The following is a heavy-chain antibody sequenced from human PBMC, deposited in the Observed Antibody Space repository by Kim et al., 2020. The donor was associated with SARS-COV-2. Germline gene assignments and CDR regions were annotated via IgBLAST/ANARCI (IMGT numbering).Heavy chain of an antibody. CDR3: ARGTPGRENAFDI. CDR1: GGTFSSYA. J-gene: IGHJ3*02. CDR2: IISIFGTA. Sequence: SVKVSCKASGGTFSSYAISWVRQVPGQGLEWMGGIISIFGTANYAQKFQGRVTITADESTSTAYMELSSLRSEDTAVYYCARGTPGRENAFDIWGQGTMVTVSS. D-gene: IGHD1-26*01. V-gene: IGHV1-69*13.